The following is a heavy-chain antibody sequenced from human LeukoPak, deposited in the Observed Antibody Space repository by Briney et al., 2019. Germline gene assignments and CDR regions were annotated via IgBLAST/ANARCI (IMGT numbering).Heavy chain of an antibody. Sequence: ASVKVSCKASGYTFTGYYIHWVRQAPGQGLEWMGWINPNSGATNYAQKIQGRVTMTRDTSISTAYMELSRLRSDDTAVYYCARYGERYGSYFDLWGRGTLVTVSS. CDR3: ARYGERYGSYFDL. J-gene: IGHJ2*01. CDR2: INPNSGAT. D-gene: IGHD3-10*01. V-gene: IGHV1-2*02. CDR1: GYTFTGYY.